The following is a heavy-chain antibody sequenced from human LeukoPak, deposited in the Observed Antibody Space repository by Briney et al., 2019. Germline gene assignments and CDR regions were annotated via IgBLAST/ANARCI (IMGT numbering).Heavy chain of an antibody. CDR3: PKTPLPNIAVAGTVDY. CDR1: GFTFSSYA. CDR2: ISGSGGST. V-gene: IGHV3-23*01. J-gene: IGHJ4*02. D-gene: IGHD6-19*01. Sequence: GGSLRLSCAASGFTFSSYAMSWVRRAPGKGLEWVSAISGSGGSTYYADSVKGRFTISRDNSKNTLYLQMNSLRAEDTAVYYCPKTPLPNIAVAGTVDYWGQGTLVTVSS.